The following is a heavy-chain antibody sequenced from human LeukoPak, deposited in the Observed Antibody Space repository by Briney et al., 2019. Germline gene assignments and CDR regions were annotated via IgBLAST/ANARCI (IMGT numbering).Heavy chain of an antibody. V-gene: IGHV4-34*01. CDR3: AKNGQSGFSFDP. CDR1: GGSLNGHY. CDR2: GSDAGGT. J-gene: IGHJ5*02. Sequence: PSETLSLTCAVYGGSLNGHYWSWIRQPPGKGLEWIGEGSDAGGTKFNPSLKGRVTISADTSKNQFSLKLSSVTAADTAVYYCAKNGQSGFSFDPWGQGTLVTVSS. D-gene: IGHD2-8*01.